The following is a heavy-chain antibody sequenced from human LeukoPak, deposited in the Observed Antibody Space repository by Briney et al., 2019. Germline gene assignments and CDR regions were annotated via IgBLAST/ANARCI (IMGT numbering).Heavy chain of an antibody. D-gene: IGHD2-21*02. CDR1: GYSFTNYW. Sequence: GESLKISCKGSGYSFTNYWIGWVRQMPGKGLEWMGIIYPGDSDTRYSPSFQGQVTISADKSISTAYLQWRSLKASDTAMYYCASGAYCGGDCYSGAFDIWGQGTVVTVSS. CDR3: ASGAYCGGDCYSGAFDI. V-gene: IGHV5-51*01. CDR2: IYPGDSDT. J-gene: IGHJ3*02.